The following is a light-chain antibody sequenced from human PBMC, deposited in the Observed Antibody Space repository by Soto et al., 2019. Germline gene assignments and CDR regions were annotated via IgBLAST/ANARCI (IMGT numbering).Light chain of an antibody. CDR3: QQYHNWPPVT. Sequence: EIVMTQSPATLSVSPGERATLSCRASQSISNNLAWYQQKPGQAPRLLIYYASTRATGVPARFSGSGSGTDFTLTISSLQSEDFAVYYCQQYHNWPPVTFGQRTRLESK. V-gene: IGKV3-15*01. J-gene: IGKJ5*01. CDR1: QSISNN. CDR2: YAS.